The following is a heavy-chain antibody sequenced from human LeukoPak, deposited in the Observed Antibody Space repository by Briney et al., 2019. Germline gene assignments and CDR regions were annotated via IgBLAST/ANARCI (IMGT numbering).Heavy chain of an antibody. CDR1: GGSFSGYY. CDR3: ARAYYYYYGMDV. J-gene: IGHJ6*02. CDR2: INHSGST. V-gene: IGHV4-34*01. Sequence: PSETLSLTCAVYGGSFSGYYWSWIRQPPGKGLEWIGEINHSGSTNYNPSLKSRVTISVDTSKNQLSLKLSSVTAADTAVYYCARAYYYYYGMDVWGQGTTVTVSS.